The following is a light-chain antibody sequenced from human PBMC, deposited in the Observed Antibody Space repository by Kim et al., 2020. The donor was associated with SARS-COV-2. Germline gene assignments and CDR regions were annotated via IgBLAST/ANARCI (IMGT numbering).Light chain of an antibody. Sequence: DIVMTQSPLSLPVTPGGPASISCRSSQSLLHSNGYNYLDWYLQKPGQSPQLLIYLGSNRASGVPDRFSGRGSGTDFTLKISRVEAEDVGVYYCMKALQTPLTFGGGTKVDIK. V-gene: IGKV2-28*01. CDR2: LGS. J-gene: IGKJ4*01. CDR1: QSLLHSNGYNY. CDR3: MKALQTPLT.